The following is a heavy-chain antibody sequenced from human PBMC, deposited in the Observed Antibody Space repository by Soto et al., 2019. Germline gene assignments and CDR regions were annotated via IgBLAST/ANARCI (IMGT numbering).Heavy chain of an antibody. V-gene: IGHV1-3*01. J-gene: IGHJ4*02. Sequence: QVQLVQSGAEVKKPGASVKVSCKASGYTFTSYAMHWVRQAPGQRLEWMGWINAGNGNTKQSQKFQGRVTITRDTTXSTAXMELSSLRSEDTAVYYCARSAPPIDYWGQGTLVTVSS. CDR3: ARSAPPIDY. CDR1: GYTFTSYA. CDR2: INAGNGNT.